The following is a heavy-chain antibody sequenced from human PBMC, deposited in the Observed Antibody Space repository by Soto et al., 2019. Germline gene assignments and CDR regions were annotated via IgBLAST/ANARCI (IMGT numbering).Heavy chain of an antibody. J-gene: IGHJ5*02. CDR3: ARGPLREYSSSFWFDP. CDR2: MNPNSGNT. V-gene: IGHV1-8*01. D-gene: IGHD6-6*01. CDR1: GYTFTSYD. Sequence: GASVKVSCKASGYTFTSYDINWVRQATGQRLEWMGWMNPNSGNTGYAQKFQGRVTMTRNTSISTAYMELSSLRSEDTAVYYCARGPLREYSSSFWFDPWGQGTLVTVSS.